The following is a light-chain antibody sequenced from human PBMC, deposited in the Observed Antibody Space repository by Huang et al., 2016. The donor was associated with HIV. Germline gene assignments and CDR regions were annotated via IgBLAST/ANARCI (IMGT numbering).Light chain of an antibody. Sequence: DIVMTQSPDSLAVSMGERATLHCESGQSVLYSSNNKNYLAWYQQKPGQPPKLLIYWASTRESGVPDRFSGSGSGTDFTLTISSLQAEDVAVYYCQQYYSTPLTFGGGTKVEIK. CDR3: QQYYSTPLT. CDR1: QSVLYSSNNKNY. CDR2: WAS. V-gene: IGKV4-1*01. J-gene: IGKJ4*01.